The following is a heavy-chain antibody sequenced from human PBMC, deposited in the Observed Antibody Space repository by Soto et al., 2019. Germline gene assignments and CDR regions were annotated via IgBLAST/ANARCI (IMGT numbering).Heavy chain of an antibody. D-gene: IGHD3-10*01. CDR3: ARQMNRGVIFDD. CDR1: GGIFSDYA. CDR2: IIPIFGTT. Sequence: QVQLVQSGAEVRRPGSSVKVSCKTSGGIFSDYALSWVRQAPGQGLEWMGRIIPIFGTTIYAQKFHGRVTITADEPTSTVFIELSSMRSEETAVYYCARQMNRGVIFDDWGQVTLVTVSS. J-gene: IGHJ4*02. V-gene: IGHV1-69*01.